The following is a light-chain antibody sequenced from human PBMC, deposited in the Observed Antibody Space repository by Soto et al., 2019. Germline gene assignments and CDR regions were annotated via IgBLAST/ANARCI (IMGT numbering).Light chain of an antibody. CDR1: QTISSSY. V-gene: IGKV3-20*01. CDR3: QPYGSSRT. Sequence: EIVLTQSPGTLSLSPGERATLSCRASQTISSSYLAWYQQKPGQAPSLLIYGASSRTTGIPDRFSGSGSGRDFTLTISRLEPEDFAVYYCQPYGSSRTFGQGTKVEIK. J-gene: IGKJ1*01. CDR2: GAS.